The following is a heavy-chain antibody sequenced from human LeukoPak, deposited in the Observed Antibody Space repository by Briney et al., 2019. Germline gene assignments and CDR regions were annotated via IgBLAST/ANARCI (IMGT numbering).Heavy chain of an antibody. V-gene: IGHV1-2*02. J-gene: IGHJ4*02. CDR1: GYTLTGYY. D-gene: IGHD1-26*01. CDR3: ARDLMVGATRSDFDY. Sequence: ASVKVSCKASGYTLTGYYMHWVRQAPGQGLEWMGWINPNSGGTNYAQKFQGRVTMTRDTSISTAYMELSRLRSDDTAVYYCARDLMVGATRSDFDYWGQGTLVTVSS. CDR2: INPNSGGT.